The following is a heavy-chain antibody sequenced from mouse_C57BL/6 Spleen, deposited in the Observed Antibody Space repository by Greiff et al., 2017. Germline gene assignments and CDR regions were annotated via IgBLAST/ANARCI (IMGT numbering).Heavy chain of an antibody. D-gene: IGHD2-4*01. J-gene: IGHJ3*01. Sequence: VQLQQSGPGLVKPSQSLSLTCSVTGYSITSGYFWNWIRQLPGNKLEWMGYISYDGSNNYNPSLKNRISITRYTSKDQFFLKLNAVTTEDTATYYCARVDYDYVFAYWGQGTLVTVSA. CDR2: ISYDGSN. V-gene: IGHV3-6*01. CDR1: GYSITSGYF. CDR3: ARVDYDYVFAY.